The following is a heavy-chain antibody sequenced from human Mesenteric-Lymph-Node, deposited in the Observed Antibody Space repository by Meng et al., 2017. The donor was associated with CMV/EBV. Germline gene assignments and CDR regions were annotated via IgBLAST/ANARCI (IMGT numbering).Heavy chain of an antibody. J-gene: IGHJ4*02. D-gene: IGHD2-2*02. Sequence: SETLSLTCTVSGGSITSGDYYWSWIRQPPGKGLEWIGYIYYSGSTYYNPSLKSRIIMSVDTSKNQFSLRLGSVTVADTAVYYCASGYCSSTSCYTSDYWGQGSLVTVSS. V-gene: IGHV4-30-4*02. CDR1: GGSITSGDYY. CDR2: IYYSGST. CDR3: ASGYCSSTSCYTSDY.